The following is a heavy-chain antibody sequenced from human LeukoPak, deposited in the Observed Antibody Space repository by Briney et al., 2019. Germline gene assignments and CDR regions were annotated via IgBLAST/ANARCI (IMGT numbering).Heavy chain of an antibody. J-gene: IGHJ4*02. V-gene: IGHV4-39*07. D-gene: IGHD3-22*01. CDR3: ARVNTYYYDSSGSHFDY. CDR2: IYYSGST. Sequence: SETLSLTCTVSGGSISSSSYYWGWIRQPPGKGLEWIGSIYYSGSTYYNPSLKSRVTISVDTSKNQFSLKLSSVTAADTAVYYCARVNTYYYDSSGSHFDYWGQGTLVTVSS. CDR1: GGSISSSSYY.